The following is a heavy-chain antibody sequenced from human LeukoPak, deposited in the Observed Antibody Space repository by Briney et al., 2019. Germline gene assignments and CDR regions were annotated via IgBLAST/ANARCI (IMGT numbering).Heavy chain of an antibody. Sequence: SETLSLTCTVSGGSISSYYWSWIRQPPGKGLEWIGYIYYSGSTNHNPSLKSRVTISVDTSKNQFSLKLSSVTAADTAVYYCARDSYEKVLWGQGTLVTVSS. CDR3: ARDSYEKVL. CDR1: GGSISSYY. D-gene: IGHD3-16*01. J-gene: IGHJ4*02. V-gene: IGHV4-59*01. CDR2: IYYSGST.